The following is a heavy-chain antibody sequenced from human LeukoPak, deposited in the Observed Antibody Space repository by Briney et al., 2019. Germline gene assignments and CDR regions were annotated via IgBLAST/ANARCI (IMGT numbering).Heavy chain of an antibody. D-gene: IGHD5-12*01. CDR3: AKVPDSGYDTAPFDY. CDR1: GFTFSSYA. V-gene: IGHV3-23*01. Sequence: GGSLRLSCAASGFTFSSYAMSWVRQAPGKGLEWVSAISGSGGSTYYADSVKGRFTISRDSSKNTLYLQMNSLRAEDTAVYYCAKVPDSGYDTAPFDYWGQGTLVTVSS. J-gene: IGHJ4*02. CDR2: ISGSGGST.